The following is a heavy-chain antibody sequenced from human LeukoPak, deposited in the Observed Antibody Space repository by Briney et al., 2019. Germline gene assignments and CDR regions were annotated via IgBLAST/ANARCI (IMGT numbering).Heavy chain of an antibody. CDR3: IKDAGYSAYDSLDS. CDR2: ISYDGSNK. V-gene: IGHV3-30*18. J-gene: IGHJ4*02. D-gene: IGHD5-12*01. Sequence: PGRSLRLSCAASGFTFSSYGMHWVRQAPGKGLEWVAVISYDGSNKDYADSVKGRFTISRDNSKSTLYLQMSSLRPEDTAVYYCIKDAGYSAYDSLDSWGQGTLVTVSS. CDR1: GFTFSSYG.